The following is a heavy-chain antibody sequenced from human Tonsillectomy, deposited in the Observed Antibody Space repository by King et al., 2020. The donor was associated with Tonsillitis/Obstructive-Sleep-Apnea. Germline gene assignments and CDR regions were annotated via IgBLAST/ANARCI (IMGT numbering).Heavy chain of an antibody. V-gene: IGHV1-69*09. D-gene: IGHD2-21*02. CDR1: GGTFNSFS. CDR3: ATPRGGDSPAEYFQR. Sequence: VQLVESGAEVKKPGSSVRVSCMASGGTFNSFSISWVRQAPGQGLEWMGRIIPILDIANYAQKFQGRVTINADKSTTTAYMELSSLRSEDTAVYDCATPRGGDSPAEYFQRWGQGTLVTVSS. CDR2: IIPILDIA. J-gene: IGHJ1*01.